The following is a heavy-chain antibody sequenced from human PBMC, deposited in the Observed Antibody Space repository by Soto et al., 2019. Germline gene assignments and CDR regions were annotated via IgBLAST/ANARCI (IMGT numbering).Heavy chain of an antibody. D-gene: IGHD2-2*01. J-gene: IGHJ6*03. CDR2: INHSGST. V-gene: IGHV4-34*01. CDR3: ARGPFGVPAASYYYMDV. Sequence: SETLSLTCAVYGGSFSGYYWSWIRQPPGKGLEWIGEINHSGSTNYNPSLKSRVTISVDTSKNQFSLKLSSVTAADTAVYYCARGPFGVPAASYYYMDVWGKGTTVTVSS. CDR1: GGSFSGYY.